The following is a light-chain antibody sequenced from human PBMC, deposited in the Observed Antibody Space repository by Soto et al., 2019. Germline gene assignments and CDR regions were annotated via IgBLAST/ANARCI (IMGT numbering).Light chain of an antibody. Sequence: EIVLTQSPGTLSLSPGERATLSCRASQSVTSSYLAWYQQKPGQAPRLLIYGASSRATGIPDRFSGSGSGTDFTLIISRLEPEDFAMYYCHQYGSSPLTFGGGTKVEIK. CDR2: GAS. V-gene: IGKV3-20*01. J-gene: IGKJ4*01. CDR1: QSVTSSY. CDR3: HQYGSSPLT.